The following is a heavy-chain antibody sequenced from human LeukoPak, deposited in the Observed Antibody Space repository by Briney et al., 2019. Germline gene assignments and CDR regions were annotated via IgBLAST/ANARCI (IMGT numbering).Heavy chain of an antibody. CDR1: GYTFTGYY. D-gene: IGHD2-2*01. CDR3: ASNPPTSSTYYYYGMDV. J-gene: IGHJ6*02. V-gene: IGHV1-2*02. Sequence: ASVKVSCKASGYTFTGYYMHWVRQAPGQGLEWMGWINPNSGGTNYAQKFQGRVTMTRDTSISTAYMELSRLRSDDTAVHYCASNPPTSSTYYYYGMDVWGQGTTVTVSS. CDR2: INPNSGGT.